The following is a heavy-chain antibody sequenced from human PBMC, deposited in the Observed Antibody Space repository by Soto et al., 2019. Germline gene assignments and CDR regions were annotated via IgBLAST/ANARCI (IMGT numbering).Heavy chain of an antibody. D-gene: IGHD4-4*01. CDR3: ARQSRDYRMSDAFDI. V-gene: IGHV4-39*01. Sequence: SETLSLTCTVSGGTISSSSYYWGWIRQPPGKGLEWIGSIYYSGSTYYNPSLKSRVTISVDTSKNQFSLKLSSVTAADTAVYYCARQSRDYRMSDAFDIWGQGTMVTVSS. CDR2: IYYSGST. CDR1: GGTISSSSYY. J-gene: IGHJ3*02.